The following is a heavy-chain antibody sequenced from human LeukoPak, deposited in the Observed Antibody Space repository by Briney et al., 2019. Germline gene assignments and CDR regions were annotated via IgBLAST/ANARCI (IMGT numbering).Heavy chain of an antibody. CDR2: IFPSSDEI. CDR3: ARDPAWGAFDY. CDR1: GFTFSDFP. Sequence: GGSLRLSCAASGFTFSDFPMIWVRQAPGKGLEWVSSIFPSSDEIHYADSVKGRFTISRDNSKNTLYLQMNSLRVEDTAVYYCARDPAWGAFDYWGQGTLVTVSS. D-gene: IGHD7-27*01. V-gene: IGHV3-23*01. J-gene: IGHJ4*02.